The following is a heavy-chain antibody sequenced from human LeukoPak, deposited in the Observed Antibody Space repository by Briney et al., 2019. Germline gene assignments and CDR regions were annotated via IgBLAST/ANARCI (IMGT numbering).Heavy chain of an antibody. J-gene: IGHJ6*03. Sequence: PGGSLRLSCAASGFTFSSYEMNWVRQAPGKGLEWVSGVGPSGANTYYADSVKGRFTISRDNAKNSLYLQMNSLRAEDTAVYYCARAAGGVYYYMDVWGKGTTVTVSS. CDR3: ARAAGGVYYYMDV. V-gene: IGHV3-48*03. CDR1: GFTFSSYE. D-gene: IGHD6-13*01. CDR2: VGPSGANT.